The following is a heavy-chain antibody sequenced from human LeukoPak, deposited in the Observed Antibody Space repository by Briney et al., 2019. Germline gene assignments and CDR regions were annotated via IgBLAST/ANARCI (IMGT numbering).Heavy chain of an antibody. Sequence: SETLSLTCTVSGNSMSSYYWSWIRQTPGKGLEWIGYIYTSGNTNYNPSLKSRVTISVDTSKKQFSLKLSSVTAADTAVYYCARATPVGGVRFDYWGQGTLVTVSS. J-gene: IGHJ4*02. CDR3: ARATPVGGVRFDY. D-gene: IGHD3-16*01. CDR2: IYTSGNT. CDR1: GNSMSSYY. V-gene: IGHV4-4*09.